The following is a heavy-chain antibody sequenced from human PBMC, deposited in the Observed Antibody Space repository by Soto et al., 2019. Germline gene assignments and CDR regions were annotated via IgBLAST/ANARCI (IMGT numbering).Heavy chain of an antibody. CDR1: GYTFTSYD. D-gene: IGHD2-2*01. J-gene: IGHJ6*03. V-gene: IGHV1-8*01. CDR2: MNPNSGNT. Sequence: QVQLVQSGAEVKKPGASVKVSCKASGYTFTSYDINWVRQATGQGLEWMGWMNPNSGNTGYAQKFQGRVTMTRNTSISTAYMELSSLRSEDTAVYYCARGGCSSTSCYGGGWYDYYYMDVWGKGTTVTVSS. CDR3: ARGGCSSTSCYGGGWYDYYYMDV.